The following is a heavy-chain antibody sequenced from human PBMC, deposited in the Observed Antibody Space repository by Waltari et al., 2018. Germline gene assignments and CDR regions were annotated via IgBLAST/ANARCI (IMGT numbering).Heavy chain of an antibody. CDR3: ARYISRGRELMS. CDR2: VSAKRDFT. D-gene: IGHD1-7*01. J-gene: IGHJ4*02. V-gene: IGHV3-23*01. Sequence: EVQLLESGGGLVQPGGSLRLSGVASGFVFGYYAMTWVRQAQGKGLEWVSGVSAKRDFTNYADSVKGRFTISRDNSKNTLYLQMNSLRVEDAALYYCARYISRGRELMSWGQGTLVTVSS. CDR1: GFVFGYYA.